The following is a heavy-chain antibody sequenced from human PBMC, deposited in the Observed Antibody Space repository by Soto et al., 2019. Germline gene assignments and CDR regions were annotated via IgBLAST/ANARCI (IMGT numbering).Heavy chain of an antibody. CDR2: IIPIFGTA. CDR3: AREEVVTAMVTVKGEFDY. CDR1: GGTFSSYA. Sequence: QVQLVQSGAEVKKPGSSVKVSCKASGGTFSSYAISWVRQAPGQGLEWMGGIIPIFGTANYAQKFQGRVTITADESTSTAYMELSSLRSEDTAVYYCAREEVVTAMVTVKGEFDYWGQGTLVTVSS. V-gene: IGHV1-69*01. D-gene: IGHD5-18*01. J-gene: IGHJ4*02.